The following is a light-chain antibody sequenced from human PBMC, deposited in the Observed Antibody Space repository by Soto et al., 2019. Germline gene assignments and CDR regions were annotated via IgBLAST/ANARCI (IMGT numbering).Light chain of an antibody. Sequence: QSALTQPASVSGSPGQSITISCTGTSSDVGSYNLVSWYQHHPGKAPKLMIYEGSKRPSGVSNRFSGSKSGNTASLTISGLQPEDEADYYCYSYAGVGVFGGGTKLTVL. J-gene: IGLJ3*02. CDR3: YSYAGVGV. CDR2: EGS. CDR1: SSDVGSYNL. V-gene: IGLV2-23*01.